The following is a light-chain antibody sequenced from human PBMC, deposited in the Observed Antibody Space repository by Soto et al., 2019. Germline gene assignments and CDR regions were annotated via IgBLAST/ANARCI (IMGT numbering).Light chain of an antibody. CDR1: QNIITF. CDR3: QQSYSTSAS. CDR2: AAS. Sequence: DIQMTQSPFSLSASVGDRVTITCRASQNIITFLNWYQHKTGKAPKLPIYAASSLQSGVPSRFSGSGSGTVFTLTISSLQPEDFATYYCQQSYSTSASFGQGTRLEIK. V-gene: IGKV1-39*01. J-gene: IGKJ5*01.